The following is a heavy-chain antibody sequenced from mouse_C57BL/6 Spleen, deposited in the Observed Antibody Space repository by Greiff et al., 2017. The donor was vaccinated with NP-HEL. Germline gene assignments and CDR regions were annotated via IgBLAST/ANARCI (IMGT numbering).Heavy chain of an antibody. CDR1: GYAFSSSW. V-gene: IGHV1-82*01. CDR2: IYPGAGDT. CDR3: ATIYYGNFHWYFDV. D-gene: IGHD2-1*01. Sequence: QVQLQQSGPELVKPGASVKISCKASGYAFSSSWMNWVKQRPGKGLEWIGRIYPGAGDTNYNGKFKGKATLTADKSSSTAYMQLSSLTSEDSAVYFCATIYYGNFHWYFDVWGTGTTVTVSS. J-gene: IGHJ1*03.